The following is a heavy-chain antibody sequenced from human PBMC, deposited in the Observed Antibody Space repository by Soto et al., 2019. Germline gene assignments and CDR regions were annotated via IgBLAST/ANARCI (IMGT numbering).Heavy chain of an antibody. CDR1: GFTFSSYA. D-gene: IGHD4-4*01. Sequence: GGSLRLSCAASGFTFSSYAMSWVRRAPGKGLEWVSAISGSGGSTYYADSVKGRFTISRDNSKNTLYLQMNSLRAEDTAVYYCAKVSQYSNYAAYYFDYRGQETLVTVSS. J-gene: IGHJ4*02. CDR2: ISGSGGST. V-gene: IGHV3-23*01. CDR3: AKVSQYSNYAAYYFDY.